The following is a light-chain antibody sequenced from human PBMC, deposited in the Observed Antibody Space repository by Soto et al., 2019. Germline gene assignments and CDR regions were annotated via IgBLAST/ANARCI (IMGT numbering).Light chain of an antibody. CDR3: QEFASN. Sequence: IVLTQSPGTQSLSPGDRATLSCRASHSMSNSNLAWYQHKPGQAPRLLIYGASNRATGIPDRFSGSGSGTDFILTINRLEPEDFAVYYCQEFASNFGGGTKVEIK. J-gene: IGKJ4*01. V-gene: IGKV3-20*01. CDR2: GAS. CDR1: HSMSNSN.